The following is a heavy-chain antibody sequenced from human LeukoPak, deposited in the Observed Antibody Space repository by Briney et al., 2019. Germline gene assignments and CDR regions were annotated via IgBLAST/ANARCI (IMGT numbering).Heavy chain of an antibody. J-gene: IGHJ4*02. Sequence: GGSLRLSCAASGFSLSNYAMYWVRQAPGKGLEWVSGITGSGGSTFYADFVKGRFTISRDNSKNTLYLQMNGLRAEDTAVYYCAKLYSSSSRGGYYWGQGTLVTVSS. D-gene: IGHD6-13*01. V-gene: IGHV3-23*01. CDR2: ITGSGGST. CDR1: GFSLSNYA. CDR3: AKLYSSSSRGGYY.